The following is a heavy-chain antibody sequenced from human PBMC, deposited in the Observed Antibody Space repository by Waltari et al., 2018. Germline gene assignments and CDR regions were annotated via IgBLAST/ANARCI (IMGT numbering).Heavy chain of an antibody. CDR3: ATDEEGAFDI. Sequence: VRQAPGKGLEWVSAISGSGGSTYYADSVKGRFTISRDNSKNTLYLQMNSLRAEDTAVYYCATDEEGAFDIWGQGTMVTVSS. J-gene: IGHJ3*02. CDR2: ISGSGGST. V-gene: IGHV3-23*01.